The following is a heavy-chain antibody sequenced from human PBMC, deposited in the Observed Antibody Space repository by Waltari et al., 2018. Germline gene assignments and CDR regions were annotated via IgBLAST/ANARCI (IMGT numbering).Heavy chain of an antibody. CDR1: GGTFSSYA. CDR3: ARDRGGVVYMYYYYMDV. J-gene: IGHJ6*03. D-gene: IGHD3-3*01. CDR2: IIPIFGTA. V-gene: IGHV1-69*01. Sequence: QVQLVQSGAEVKKPGSSVKVSCKASGGTFSSYAISWVRQAPGQGLEWMGGIIPIFGTANYAQKFQGRVTITADESTSTAYMELSSLRSEDTAVYYCARDRGGVVYMYYYYMDVWGKGTTVTVSS.